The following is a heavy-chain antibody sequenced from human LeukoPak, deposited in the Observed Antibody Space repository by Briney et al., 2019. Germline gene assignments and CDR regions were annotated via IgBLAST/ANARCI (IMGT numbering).Heavy chain of an antibody. V-gene: IGHV3-30*03. J-gene: IGHJ4*02. D-gene: IGHD6-19*01. CDR1: GFTFSSYG. CDR3: ARDGAVAGTVDY. Sequence: PGRSLRLSCAASGFTFSSYGMHWVRQAPGKGLEWVAVISYDGSNKYYADSVKGRFTISRDNAKNSLYLQMNSLRAEDTAVYYCARDGAVAGTVDYWGQGTLVTVSS. CDR2: ISYDGSNK.